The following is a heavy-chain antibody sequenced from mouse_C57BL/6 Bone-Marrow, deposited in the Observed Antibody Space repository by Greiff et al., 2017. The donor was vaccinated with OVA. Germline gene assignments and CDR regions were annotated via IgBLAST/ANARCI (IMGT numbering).Heavy chain of an antibody. D-gene: IGHD1-1*01. CDR2: IYPGSGST. V-gene: IGHV1-55*01. J-gene: IGHJ2*01. CDR1: GYTFTSYW. Sequence: QVQLKQPGAELVKPGASVKMSCKASGYTFTSYWITWVKQRPGQGLEWIGDIYPGSGSTNYNEKFKSKATLTVDTSSSTAYMQLSSLTSEDSAIYYCARNYYGSSYGYWGQGTTLTVSS. CDR3: ARNYYGSSYGY.